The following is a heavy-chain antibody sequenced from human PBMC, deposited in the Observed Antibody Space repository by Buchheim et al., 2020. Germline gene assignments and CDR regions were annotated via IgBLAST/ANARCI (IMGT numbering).Heavy chain of an antibody. Sequence: QVQLQESGPGLVKPSQTLSLTCTVSGGSIRSGDYYWSWIRQPPGKGLEWIAYIYYSGVTYYNPSLTSRLSMSVDPPKNQFSLKLTSVTAADTAGYYCARGGNWFDPWGQGTL. D-gene: IGHD3-10*01. CDR3: ARGGNWFDP. CDR2: IYYSGVT. J-gene: IGHJ5*02. V-gene: IGHV4-30-4*01. CDR1: GGSIRSGDYY.